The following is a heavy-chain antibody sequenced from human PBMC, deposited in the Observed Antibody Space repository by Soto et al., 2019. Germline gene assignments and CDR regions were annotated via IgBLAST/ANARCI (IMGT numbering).Heavy chain of an antibody. D-gene: IGHD3-3*01. V-gene: IGHV1-2*02. CDR2: INPNSGGT. CDR1: GYTFTGYF. J-gene: IGHJ6*02. Sequence: ASVKVSCKASGYTFTGYFMHWVRQAPGQGLEWMGWINPNSGGTNYAQKFQGRVTMTRDTSISTAYMELSRLRSDDTAVYYCAIWRLGGFWSGYYTGYYYSMDVWGQRTTVTVSS. CDR3: AIWRLGGFWSGYYTGYYYSMDV.